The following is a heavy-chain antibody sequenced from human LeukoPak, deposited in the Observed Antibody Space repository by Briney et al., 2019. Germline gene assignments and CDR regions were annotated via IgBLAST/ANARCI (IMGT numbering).Heavy chain of an antibody. J-gene: IGHJ6*03. CDR1: GFTFSSYT. Sequence: GGSLRLSCAASGFTFSSYTMNWVRQAPGKGLEWVSSITSSSSYIYYTDSVKGRFTISRDNAKKSLYLQMNSLRAEDTAVYYCARVGGITLALAPSPFPDYNYYYMDVWGKGTTVTVSS. V-gene: IGHV3-21*01. CDR3: ARVGGITLALAPSPFPDYNYYYMDV. CDR2: ITSSSSYI. D-gene: IGHD3-10*01.